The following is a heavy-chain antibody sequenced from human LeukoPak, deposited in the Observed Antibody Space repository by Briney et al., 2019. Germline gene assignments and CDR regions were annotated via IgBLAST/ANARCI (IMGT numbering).Heavy chain of an antibody. CDR3: SRTTVTTDNYYHYGMDV. V-gene: IGHV3-9*01. D-gene: IGHD4-17*01. Sequence: PGGSLRLSCAAPGFTFDDYAMHWVRQAPGKGLEWVSGISWNSGSIGYADSVKGRFTISRDNAKNSLYLQMNSLRAEDTALYYCSRTTVTTDNYYHYGMDVWGQGTTVTVSS. J-gene: IGHJ6*02. CDR1: GFTFDDYA. CDR2: ISWNSGSI.